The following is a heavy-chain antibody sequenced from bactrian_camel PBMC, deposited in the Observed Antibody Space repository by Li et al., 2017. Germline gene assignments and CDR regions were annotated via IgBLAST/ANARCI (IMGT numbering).Heavy chain of an antibody. J-gene: IGHJ4*01. D-gene: IGHD1*01. CDR2: INSDGKA. CDR3: AQDRGRTGSNYADPSS. V-gene: IGHV3S53*01. Sequence: VQLVESGGGSVRPGGSLRLTCAASGYTTSISTGIQTMAWFRQDSGKEREAIATINSDGKATYADSVKGRFSISRDSAKNTLYLQLNSLKTDDTAMYYCAQDRGRTGSNYADPSSRGQGTQVTVS. CDR1: GYTTSISTGIQT.